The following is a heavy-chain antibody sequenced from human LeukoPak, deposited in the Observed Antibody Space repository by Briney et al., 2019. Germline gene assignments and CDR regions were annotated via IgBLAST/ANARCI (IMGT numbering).Heavy chain of an antibody. CDR2: IYQSGRI. D-gene: IGHD3-3*01. CDR3: AKHSFESGDYVDE. J-gene: IGHJ4*02. CDR1: GGSPTSYY. V-gene: IGHV4-59*08. Sequence: SETLSLTCTVSGGSPTSYYWSSIRQPPGAGLGWMGFIYQSGRITYNPSLKSRVTSSVDTSTNQFSLKMKSVTAADTAVYYCAKHSFESGDYVDEWGQGTLVTVSS.